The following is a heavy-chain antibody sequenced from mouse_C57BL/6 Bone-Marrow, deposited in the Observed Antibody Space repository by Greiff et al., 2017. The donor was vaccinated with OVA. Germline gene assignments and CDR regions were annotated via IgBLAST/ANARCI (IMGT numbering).Heavy chain of an antibody. CDR3: TTRDGYYGAMDY. D-gene: IGHD2-3*01. CDR1: GFNIKDDY. Sequence: VQLQQSGAELVRPGASVKLSCTASGFNIKDDYMHWVKQRPEQGLEWIGWIDPENGDTEYASKFQGKATITADTSSNTAYLQLSSLTSEDTAVYYCTTRDGYYGAMDYWGQGTSVTVSS. J-gene: IGHJ4*01. V-gene: IGHV14-4*01. CDR2: IDPENGDT.